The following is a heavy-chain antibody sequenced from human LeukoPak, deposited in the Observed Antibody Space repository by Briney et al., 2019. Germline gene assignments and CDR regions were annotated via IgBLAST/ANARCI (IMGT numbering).Heavy chain of an antibody. CDR3: ARGYYDILTGYYPLYYYYYYMDV. CDR2: IYTSGST. V-gene: IGHV4-4*07. J-gene: IGHJ6*03. Sequence: SETLSLTCTVSGGSISSYYWSWIRQPAGKGLEWIGRIYTSGSTNYNPSLKSRVTMSVDTSKNQFSLKLSSVTAADTAVYYCARGYYDILTGYYPLYYYYYYMDVWGKGTTVTVSS. D-gene: IGHD3-9*01. CDR1: GGSISSYY.